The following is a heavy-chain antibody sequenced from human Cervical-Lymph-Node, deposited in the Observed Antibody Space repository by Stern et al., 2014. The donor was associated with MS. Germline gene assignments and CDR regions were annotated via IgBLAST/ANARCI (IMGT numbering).Heavy chain of an antibody. Sequence: EVQLVESGAEVKKPGESLRVSCKASQNIYTNFWVNWVRQMPGKGLEWMARIDLFDSYITYNPSFQGRVPVSGEKSISTAYLQWSSLTASDTAIYYCATGFYGMDVWGQGTTVTVSS. CDR1: QNIYTNFW. CDR3: ATGFYGMDV. J-gene: IGHJ6*02. CDR2: IDLFDSYI. V-gene: IGHV5-10-1*03.